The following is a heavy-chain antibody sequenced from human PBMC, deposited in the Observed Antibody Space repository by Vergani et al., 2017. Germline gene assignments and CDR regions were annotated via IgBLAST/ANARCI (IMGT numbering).Heavy chain of an antibody. CDR3: AKESGSYYCFDS. D-gene: IGHD1-26*01. CDR1: GFTFSSYT. Sequence: QLVESGGGLVQPGRSLRLSCAASGFTFSSYTMHWVRQAPGKGLEWVAVISSDGSNKYYADSVRGRFTISRDNSKNTLYLQMNSLRAEDTAVYYCAKESGSYYCFDSWGQGTLVTVSS. J-gene: IGHJ4*02. CDR2: ISSDGSNK. V-gene: IGHV3-30-3*01.